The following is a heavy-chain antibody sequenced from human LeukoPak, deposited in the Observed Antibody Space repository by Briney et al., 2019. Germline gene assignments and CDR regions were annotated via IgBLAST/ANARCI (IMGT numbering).Heavy chain of an antibody. CDR2: INHSGST. Sequence: PSETLSLTCAVYGGSFSGYYWSWIRQPPGKGLEWIGEINHSGSTNYNPSLKSRVTISVDTSKNQFSLKLSSVTAADTAVYYCAGRKFNSSGDSCLDYWGQGTLVTVSS. CDR1: GGSFSGYY. J-gene: IGHJ4*02. V-gene: IGHV4-34*01. D-gene: IGHD2-15*01. CDR3: AGRKFNSSGDSCLDY.